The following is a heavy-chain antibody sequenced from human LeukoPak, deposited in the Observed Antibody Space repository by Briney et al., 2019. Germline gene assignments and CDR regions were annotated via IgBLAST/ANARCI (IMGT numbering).Heavy chain of an antibody. CDR2: ISWNSGSI. D-gene: IGHD1-1*01. J-gene: IGHJ4*02. CDR3: ARCTTGRTFGSLREIKRSREIDY. V-gene: IGHV3-9*01. CDR1: GFTFDDYA. Sequence: GGSLRLSCAASGFTFDDYAMHWVRHAPGKGLEWVSGISWNSGSIGYADSVKGRFTISRDNAKNSLYLQMNSLRVEDTAVYYCARCTTGRTFGSLREIKRSREIDYWGQGTLVTVSS.